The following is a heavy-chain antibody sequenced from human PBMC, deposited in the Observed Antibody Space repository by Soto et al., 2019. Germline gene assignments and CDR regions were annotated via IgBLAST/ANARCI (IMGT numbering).Heavy chain of an antibody. CDR2: IYYSGST. D-gene: IGHD3-22*01. CDR3: ARARIVVVQFDY. CDR1: GGSISSGGYY. Sequence: SETLSLTCTVSGGSISSGGYYWSWIRQHPGKGLEWIGYIYYSGSTYYNPSLKSRVTISVDTSKNQFSLKLSSATAADTAVYYCARARIVVVQFDYWGQGTLVTVSS. J-gene: IGHJ4*02. V-gene: IGHV4-31*03.